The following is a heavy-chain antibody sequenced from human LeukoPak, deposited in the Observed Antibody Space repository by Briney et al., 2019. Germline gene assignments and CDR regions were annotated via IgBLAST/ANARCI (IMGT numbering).Heavy chain of an antibody. CDR3: ARGRRIAVGGTDAFDI. J-gene: IGHJ3*02. CDR1: GYTFTGYY. D-gene: IGHD6-19*01. V-gene: IGHV1-2*02. CDR2: INPNSGGT. Sequence: ASVKVSCKASGYTFTGYYMHWVRQAPGQGLEWMGWINPNSGGTNYAQKFQGRVTMTRDTSISTAYMELSRLRSDDTAVYYCARGRRIAVGGTDAFDIWGQGTMVTVSS.